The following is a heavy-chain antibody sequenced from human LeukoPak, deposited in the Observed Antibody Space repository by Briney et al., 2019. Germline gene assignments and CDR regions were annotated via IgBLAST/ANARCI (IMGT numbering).Heavy chain of an antibody. CDR2: IIPILGIA. Sequence: ASVKVSCKASGGTFSSYTISWVRQAPGQGLEWMGRIIPILGIANYAQKFQGRVTITADKSTSTAYMELSSLRSEETAVYYCARDKPPYDSSGSDYWGQGTLVTVSS. D-gene: IGHD3-22*01. CDR1: GGTFSSYT. J-gene: IGHJ4*02. CDR3: ARDKPPYDSSGSDY. V-gene: IGHV1-69*04.